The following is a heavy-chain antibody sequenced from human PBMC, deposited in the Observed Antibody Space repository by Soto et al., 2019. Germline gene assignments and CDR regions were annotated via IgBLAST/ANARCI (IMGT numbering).Heavy chain of an antibody. J-gene: IGHJ4*02. CDR1: GGTFSSYA. Sequence: GASVKVSCKASGGTFSSYAISWVRQAPGQGLEWMGGIIPIFGTANYAQKFQGRVTITADESTSTAYMELSSLRSEDTAVYYCARAFLETATPRNYDYPGQAPLVTLSS. V-gene: IGHV1-69*13. CDR3: ARAFLETATPRNYDY. D-gene: IGHD2-15*01. CDR2: IIPIFGTA.